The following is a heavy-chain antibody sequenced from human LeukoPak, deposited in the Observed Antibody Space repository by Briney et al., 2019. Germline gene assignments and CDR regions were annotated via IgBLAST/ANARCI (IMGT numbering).Heavy chain of an antibody. J-gene: IGHJ4*02. Sequence: GESLKISCQGSGYTFTSYWIGWVRQMPGKGLEWMGIIYPGDSDTRYSPSFQGQVTISADKSVGTAYLQWSSLKASDTAMYYCARYSVVGATTVYFDYWGQGTLVAVSS. CDR2: IYPGDSDT. CDR1: GYTFTSYW. D-gene: IGHD1-26*01. CDR3: ARYSVVGATTVYFDY. V-gene: IGHV5-51*01.